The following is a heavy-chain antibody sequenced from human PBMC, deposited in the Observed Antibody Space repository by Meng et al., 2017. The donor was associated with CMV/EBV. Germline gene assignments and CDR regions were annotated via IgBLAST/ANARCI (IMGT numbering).Heavy chain of an antibody. D-gene: IGHD2-2*01. V-gene: IGHV1-46*01. CDR2: INPSGGST. Sequence: ASVKVSCKASGYTFTSYYMHWVRQAPGQGLEWMGIINPSGGSTSYAQKFQGRVTMTRDTSTSTVYMELSSLRAEDTAVYYCARDLTGQYCSSTSCYQDDWGQGTLVTVSS. J-gene: IGHJ4*02. CDR1: GYTFTSYY. CDR3: ARDLTGQYCSSTSCYQDD.